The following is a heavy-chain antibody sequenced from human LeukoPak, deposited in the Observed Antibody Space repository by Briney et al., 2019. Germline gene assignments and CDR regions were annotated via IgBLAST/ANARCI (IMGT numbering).Heavy chain of an antibody. V-gene: IGHV1-69*05. CDR1: GGTFSSYA. D-gene: IGHD2-8*01. Sequence: ASVKVSCRASGGTFSSYAISWVRQAPGQGLEWMGRIIPIFGTANYAQKFQGRVTITTDESTSTAYMELSSLRSEDTAVYYCARDRYCTNGVCYQYYWGQGTLVTVSS. CDR3: ARDRYCTNGVCYQYY. J-gene: IGHJ4*02. CDR2: IIPIFGTA.